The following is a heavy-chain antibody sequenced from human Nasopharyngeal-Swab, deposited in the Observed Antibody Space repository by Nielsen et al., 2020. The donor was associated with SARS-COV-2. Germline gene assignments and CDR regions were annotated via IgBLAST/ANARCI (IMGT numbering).Heavy chain of an antibody. J-gene: IGHJ4*02. D-gene: IGHD6-13*01. V-gene: IGHV4-4*02. Sequence: SETLSLTCAVSGGSISSSNWWSWVRQPPGKGLEWIGEIYHSGSTNYNPSLKSRVTISVDKSKNQFSLKLSSVTAADTVVYYCARDSFVFGVSSWTIPFDYWGQGTLVTVSS. CDR2: IYHSGST. CDR3: ARDSFVFGVSSWTIPFDY. CDR1: GGSISSSNW.